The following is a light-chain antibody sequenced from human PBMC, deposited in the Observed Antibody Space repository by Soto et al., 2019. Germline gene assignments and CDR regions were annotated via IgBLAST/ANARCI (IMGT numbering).Light chain of an antibody. Sequence: DIQMTQSPSTLSASVGDRVTITCRASQSISNNWLAWYQQKPGKAPKLLIYDASTLESGVPSRFSGSGSETEFTLTISSLQPDDFATYYGQQYRSYLFGPGTKVEIK. CDR3: QQYRSYL. CDR2: DAS. J-gene: IGKJ3*01. CDR1: QSISNNW. V-gene: IGKV1-5*01.